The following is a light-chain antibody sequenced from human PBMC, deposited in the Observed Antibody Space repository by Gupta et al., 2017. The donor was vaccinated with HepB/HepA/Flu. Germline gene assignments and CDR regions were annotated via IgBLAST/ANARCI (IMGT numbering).Light chain of an antibody. CDR1: QDITNE. J-gene: IGKJ1*01. CDR3: LQDYNYPRT. Sequence: PRSQSSLPASVGDRVTITCRASQDITNELGWFQQKPGRAPELLIYAASTLQSGVPSRFSGSGSGTDFTLTISSLQPEDFATYYCLQDYNYPRTFGQGTKVEIK. CDR2: AAS. V-gene: IGKV1-6*01.